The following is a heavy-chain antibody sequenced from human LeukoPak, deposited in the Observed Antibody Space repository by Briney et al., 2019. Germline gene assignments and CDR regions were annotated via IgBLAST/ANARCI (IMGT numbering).Heavy chain of an antibody. J-gene: IGHJ5*02. D-gene: IGHD6-13*01. CDR2: MNPNSGNT. Sequence: ASVKVSCKASGYTFTSYDINWVRQATGQGLEWMGWMNPNSGNTGYAQKFQGRVTMTRNTSISTAYMELSSLRSEDTAVYYCARGGRIAAAGAGLANLFDPWGQGTLVTVSS. CDR3: ARGGRIAAAGAGLANLFDP. V-gene: IGHV1-8*01. CDR1: GYTFTSYD.